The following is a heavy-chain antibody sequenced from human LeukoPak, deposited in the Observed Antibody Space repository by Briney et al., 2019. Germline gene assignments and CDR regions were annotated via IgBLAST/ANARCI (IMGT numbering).Heavy chain of an antibody. V-gene: IGHV3-23*01. CDR1: GFTFSSYA. Sequence: PGGSLRLSCAASGFTFSSYAMSWVRQARGKGLEWVSVISGGGGSTYYADSVKGRFTISRDNSTSTLYLQMDSLRAEDTAVYYCAKDVGGSGWYDAFDIWGQGTMVIVSS. D-gene: IGHD6-19*01. J-gene: IGHJ3*02. CDR3: AKDVGGSGWYDAFDI. CDR2: ISGGGGST.